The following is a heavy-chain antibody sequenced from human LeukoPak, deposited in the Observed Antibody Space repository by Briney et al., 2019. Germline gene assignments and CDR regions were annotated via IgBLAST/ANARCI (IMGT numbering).Heavy chain of an antibody. CDR2: ISSSSSTI. CDR3: ARASYTGIFDY. CDR1: GFTFSSYS. D-gene: IGHD2-2*02. Sequence: GGSLRLSCAASGFTFSSYSMNWVRQAPGKGLEWVSYISSSSSTIYYADSVKGRFTISRDNAKNSLYLQMNSLRAEDTAVYYCARASYTGIFDYWGQGTLVTVSS. J-gene: IGHJ4*02. V-gene: IGHV3-48*01.